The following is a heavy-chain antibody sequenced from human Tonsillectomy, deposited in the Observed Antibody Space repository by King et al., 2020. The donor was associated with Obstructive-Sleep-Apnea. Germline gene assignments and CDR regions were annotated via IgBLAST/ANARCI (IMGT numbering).Heavy chain of an antibody. V-gene: IGHV4-39*07. CDR1: GSSISSNSYY. Sequence: QLQESGPGLVKPSETLSLTCTVSGSSISSNSYYWGWIRQPPGKGLEWIGNIYYSGTTYYNPSLSSRLTISVDTSKNQFSLKLSSVTAADTAAYYCARADFYGGFDYWGQGALVTVSS. J-gene: IGHJ4*02. CDR2: IYYSGTT. D-gene: IGHD2/OR15-2a*01. CDR3: ARADFYGGFDY.